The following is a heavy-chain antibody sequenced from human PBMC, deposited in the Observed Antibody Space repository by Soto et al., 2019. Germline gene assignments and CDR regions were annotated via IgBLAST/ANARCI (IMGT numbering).Heavy chain of an antibody. CDR2: ISSSSSYI. CDR1: GFTFSSYS. J-gene: IGHJ4*02. Sequence: EVQLVESGGGLVKPGGSLRLSCAASGFTFSSYSMNWVRQAPGKGLEWVSSISSSSSYIYYEDSVKGRLTITRDNAKNSLYLQMNSLRAEDTAVYYCARQIALADSFDYWGQGTLVTVSS. D-gene: IGHD6-19*01. CDR3: ARQIALADSFDY. V-gene: IGHV3-21*01.